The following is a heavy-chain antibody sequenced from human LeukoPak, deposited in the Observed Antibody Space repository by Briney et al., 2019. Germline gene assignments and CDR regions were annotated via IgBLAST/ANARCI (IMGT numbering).Heavy chain of an antibody. CDR3: ARGVEPDAFDI. J-gene: IGHJ3*02. D-gene: IGHD1-14*01. V-gene: IGHV4-61*08. Sequence: SETLSLTCTVSGGSISSGGYYWSWIRQHPGKGLEWIGYIYYSGSTNYNPSLKSRVTISVDTSKNQFSLKLSSVTAADTAVYYCARGVEPDAFDIWGQGTMVTVSS. CDR2: IYYSGST. CDR1: GGSISSGGYY.